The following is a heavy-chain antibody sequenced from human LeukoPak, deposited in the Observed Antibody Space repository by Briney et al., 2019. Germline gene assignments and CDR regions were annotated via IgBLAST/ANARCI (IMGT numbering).Heavy chain of an antibody. CDR2: IRSKANSYAT. J-gene: IGHJ6*03. CDR1: GFTFSSYS. V-gene: IGHV3-73*01. D-gene: IGHD6-13*01. CDR3: TSLLYSSSWYSPYYYYMDV. Sequence: GGSLRLSCAASGFTFSSYSMNWVRQASGKGLEWVGRIRSKANSYATAYAASVKGRFTISRDDSKNTAYLQMNSLKTEDTAVYYCTSLLYSSSWYSPYYYYMDVWGKGTTVTVSS.